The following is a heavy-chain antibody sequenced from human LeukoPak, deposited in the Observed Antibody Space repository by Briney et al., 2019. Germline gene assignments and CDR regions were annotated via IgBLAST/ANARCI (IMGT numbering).Heavy chain of an antibody. J-gene: IGHJ5*02. Sequence: GASVKVSCKTSGYTFTSYGVNWVRQAPGQGLEWMGWINPNSGGTNYAQKFQGRVTMTRDTSISTAYMELSRLRSDDTAVYYCARVEGGQYYYDSSGPFDPWGQGTLVAVSS. CDR1: GYTFTSYG. V-gene: IGHV1-2*02. D-gene: IGHD3-22*01. CDR2: INPNSGGT. CDR3: ARVEGGQYYYDSSGPFDP.